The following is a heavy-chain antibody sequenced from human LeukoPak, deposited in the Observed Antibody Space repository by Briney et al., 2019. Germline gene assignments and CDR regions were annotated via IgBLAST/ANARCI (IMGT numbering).Heavy chain of an antibody. CDR2: IYYSGST. V-gene: IGHV4-39*01. D-gene: IGHD5-18*01. CDR3: ARQHARGYGYAQFDY. CDR1: GGSISSSSYY. Sequence: SETLSLTCTVSGGSISSSSYYWGWIRQPPGKGLEWIGSIYYSGSTYYNPSLKSRVTISVDTSKNQFSLKLSSVTAADTAVYYCARQHARGYGYAQFDYWGQGTLVTVSS. J-gene: IGHJ4*02.